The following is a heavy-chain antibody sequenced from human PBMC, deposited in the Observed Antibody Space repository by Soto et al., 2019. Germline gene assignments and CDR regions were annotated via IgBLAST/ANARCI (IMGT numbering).Heavy chain of an antibody. CDR3: ACQILLWFSTQGAFDI. J-gene: IGHJ3*02. Sequence: QVQLQESGPGLVKPSGTLSLTCAVSGGSISSSNWWSWVRQPPGKGLEWIGEIYHSGSTNYNPSLKSRLTISVDKSKNQFSLQLGSVTAADTAVYYCACQILLWFSTQGAFDIWGQGTMVTVSS. CDR2: IYHSGST. D-gene: IGHD3-10*01. V-gene: IGHV4-4*02. CDR1: GGSISSSNW.